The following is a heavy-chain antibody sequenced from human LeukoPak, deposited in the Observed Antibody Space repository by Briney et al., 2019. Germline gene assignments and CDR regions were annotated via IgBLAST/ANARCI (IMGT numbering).Heavy chain of an antibody. Sequence: PGGSLRLSCAASGFTFSNYWMRWVRQAPGKGLEWVININQDGSEKYYVDSVKGRFSISRDNAKNSLYLQMNSLRAEDTAVYYCARDGSGWSVYWGQGTLVTVSS. CDR1: GFTFSNYW. CDR2: INQDGSEK. D-gene: IGHD6-19*01. V-gene: IGHV3-7*01. J-gene: IGHJ4*02. CDR3: ARDGSGWSVY.